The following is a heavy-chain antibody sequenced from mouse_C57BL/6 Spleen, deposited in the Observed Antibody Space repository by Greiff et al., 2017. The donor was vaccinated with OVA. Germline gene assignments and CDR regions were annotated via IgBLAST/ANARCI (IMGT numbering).Heavy chain of an antibody. V-gene: IGHV5-17*01. CDR3: ARRGIAMDY. J-gene: IGHJ4*01. CDR2: ISSGSSTI. CDR1: GFTFSDSG. Sequence: VKLEESGGGLVKPGGSLKLSCAASGFTFSDSGMHWVRQAPEQGLEWVAYISSGSSTIYYAATVKGRFTISRDNAKNTLFLQMTSLRSEDTAMDYCARRGIAMDYWGQGTSVTVSS. D-gene: IGHD4-1*01.